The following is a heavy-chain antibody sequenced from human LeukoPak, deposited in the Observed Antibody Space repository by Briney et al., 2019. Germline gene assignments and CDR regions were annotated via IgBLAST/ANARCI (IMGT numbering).Heavy chain of an antibody. Sequence: SETLSLTCTVSGGSISSDYCNWIRQPPGKGLEWIGYIFYSGSTNYNPSLKGRVTISVDRSKNQFSLKLSSVTAADTAVYYCARGQAGATTLFDYWGQGTLVTVSS. V-gene: IGHV4-59*01. J-gene: IGHJ4*02. D-gene: IGHD1-26*01. CDR3: ARGQAGATTLFDY. CDR1: GGSISSDY. CDR2: IFYSGST.